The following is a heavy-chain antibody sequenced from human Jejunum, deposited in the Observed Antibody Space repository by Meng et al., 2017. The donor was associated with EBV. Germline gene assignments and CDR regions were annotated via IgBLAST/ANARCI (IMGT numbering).Heavy chain of an antibody. CDR2: IYDDGST. D-gene: IGHD4-17*01. J-gene: IGHJ5*01. Sequence: VPLNGSGPGLANPCGTLSLPCSVSSGSSRRFNWWSWVRQAPGKGLEWIGEIYDDGSTNYNPSLKSRVTILVDKFNNQFSLKLNSVTAADTAVYYCARAPRRERYGDYVNIWFDSWGQGTLVTVS. CDR3: ARAPRRERYGDYVNIWFDS. V-gene: IGHV4-4*02. CDR1: SGSSRRFNW.